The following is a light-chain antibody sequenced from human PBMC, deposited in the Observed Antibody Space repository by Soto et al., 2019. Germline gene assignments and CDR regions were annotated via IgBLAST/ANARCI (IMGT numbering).Light chain of an antibody. CDR3: QQYYSTPFT. CDR2: WAF. J-gene: IGKJ3*01. Sequence: DIVMTQSPDSLAVSLGKRATINCKSSQSVLYSSNNKNYLAWYQQKPGQPPKLLIYWAFTRESGVPDRFSGSGSGTDFTLTISSLQAEDVAVYYCQQYYSTPFTFGPGTKVDIK. CDR1: QSVLYSSNNKNY. V-gene: IGKV4-1*01.